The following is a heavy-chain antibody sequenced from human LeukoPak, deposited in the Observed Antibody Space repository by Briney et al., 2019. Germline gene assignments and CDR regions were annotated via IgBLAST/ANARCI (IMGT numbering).Heavy chain of an antibody. Sequence: PGGSLRLSCAASGFTFSSYGMHWVRQAPGKGLEWVAVISCDGSNKYYADSVKGRFTISRDNSKNTLYLQMNSLRAEDTAVYYCAKDGIATALYYYYGTDVWGQGTTVTVSS. V-gene: IGHV3-30*18. CDR2: ISCDGSNK. D-gene: IGHD6-13*01. CDR1: GFTFSSYG. CDR3: AKDGIATALYYYYGTDV. J-gene: IGHJ6*02.